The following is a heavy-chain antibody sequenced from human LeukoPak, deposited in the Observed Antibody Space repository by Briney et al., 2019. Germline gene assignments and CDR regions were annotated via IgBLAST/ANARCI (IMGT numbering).Heavy chain of an antibody. Sequence: GGSLRLSCAASGFTFSSYSMNWFRQAPGKGLEWVSSISSSSSYIYYADSVKGRFTISRDNAKNSLYLQMNSLRAEDTAVYYCAREPATYSSSWYSRGLFDYWGQGTLVTVSS. CDR2: ISSSSSYI. J-gene: IGHJ4*02. CDR3: AREPATYSSSWYSRGLFDY. D-gene: IGHD6-13*01. V-gene: IGHV3-21*01. CDR1: GFTFSSYS.